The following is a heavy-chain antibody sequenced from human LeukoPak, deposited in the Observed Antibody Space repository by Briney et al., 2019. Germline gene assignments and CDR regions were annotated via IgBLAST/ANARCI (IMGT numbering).Heavy chain of an antibody. CDR3: ARDSKGDSSGYYLSP. Sequence: ASVTVSCKASGYTFTSYYMHWVRQAPGQGLEWMGIINPSGGSTSYAQKFQGRVTMTRDMSTSTVYMELSSLRSEDTAVYYCARDSKGDSSGYYLSPWGQGTMVTVSS. D-gene: IGHD3-22*01. CDR1: GYTFTSYY. CDR2: INPSGGST. J-gene: IGHJ3*01. V-gene: IGHV1-46*01.